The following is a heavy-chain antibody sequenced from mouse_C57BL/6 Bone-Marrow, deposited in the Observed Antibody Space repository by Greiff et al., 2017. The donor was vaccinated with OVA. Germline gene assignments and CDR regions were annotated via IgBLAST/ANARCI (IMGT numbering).Heavy chain of an antibody. CDR1: GYAFSSSW. J-gene: IGHJ4*01. D-gene: IGHD5-5*01. CDR3: ARGGTSYESYYYAMDY. V-gene: IGHV1-82*01. Sequence: QVQLQQSGPELVKPGASVKISCKASGYAFSSSWMNWVKQRPGKGLEWIGRIYPGDGDTNYNGQFKGKATLTADKSSSTAYMQLSSLTSEDSAVYFCARGGTSYESYYYAMDYWGQGTSVTVSS. CDR2: IYPGDGDT.